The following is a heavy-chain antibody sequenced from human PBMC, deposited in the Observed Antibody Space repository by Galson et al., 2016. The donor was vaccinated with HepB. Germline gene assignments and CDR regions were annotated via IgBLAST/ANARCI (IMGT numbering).Heavy chain of an antibody. CDR3: ARDYSSGWRTLHYFDS. CDR1: GFTFSSYW. D-gene: IGHD6-19*01. V-gene: IGHV3-7*01. CDR2: IKQDGSEK. J-gene: IGHJ4*02. Sequence: SLRLSCAASGFTFSSYWMSWVRQAPGKGLEWVANIKQDGSEKYYVDSVKGRFTISRDNAKNSLYLQMNSLRAEDTAVYYCARDYSSGWRTLHYFDSWGQGTLVIVSS.